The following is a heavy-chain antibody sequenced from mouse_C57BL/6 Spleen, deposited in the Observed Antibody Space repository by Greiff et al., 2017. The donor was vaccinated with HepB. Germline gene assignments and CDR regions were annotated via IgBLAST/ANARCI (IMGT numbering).Heavy chain of an antibody. CDR1: GYSFTGYY. J-gene: IGHJ2*01. CDR3: ARGDLITTVFDY. CDR2: INPSTGGT. Sequence: EVQLQQSGPELVKPGASVKISCKASGYSFTGYYMNWVKQSPEKSLEWIGEINPSTGGTTYNQKFKAKGTLTVDKSSSTAYMQLTSLTSEDSAVYYCARGDLITTVFDYWGQGTTLTVSS. D-gene: IGHD1-1*01. V-gene: IGHV1-42*01.